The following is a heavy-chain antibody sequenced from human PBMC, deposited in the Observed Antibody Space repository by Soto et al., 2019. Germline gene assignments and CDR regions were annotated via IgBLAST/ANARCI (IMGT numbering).Heavy chain of an antibody. J-gene: IGHJ4*02. D-gene: IGHD6-19*01. CDR1: GFIFNDYG. CDR3: AREGAVAGSQDF. CDR2: IWYDGSKK. Sequence: QVQLVESGGGVVQPGKSMRLSCAASGFIFNDYGIHWVRQAPGKGLEWVALIWYDGSKKYYADSVKGRFTVSRDNINSTLYLEMNSLRVEDSAVYYCAREGAVAGSQDFWGQGTLVTVSS. V-gene: IGHV3-33*01.